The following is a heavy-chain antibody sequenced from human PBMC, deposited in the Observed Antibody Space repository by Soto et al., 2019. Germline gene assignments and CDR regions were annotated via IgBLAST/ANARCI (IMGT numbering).Heavy chain of an antibody. CDR3: ARLSPY. CDR1: GFTFSSYL. J-gene: IGHJ4*02. D-gene: IGHD3-16*02. Sequence: GGSLRLSCAASGFTFSSYLMSWVRQAPGKGLEWVANIKPDGSEKYYVDSVKGRFTISRDDAKNSLYLEMNSLRAEDTAVYYCARLSPYWGQGALVTVS. V-gene: IGHV3-7*01. CDR2: IKPDGSEK.